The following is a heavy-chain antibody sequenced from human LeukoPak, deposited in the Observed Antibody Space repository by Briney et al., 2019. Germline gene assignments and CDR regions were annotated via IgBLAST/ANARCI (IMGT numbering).Heavy chain of an antibody. CDR3: ARDISSSSPLDY. CDR2: IIPIFGTA. Sequence: SVKVSCKASGGTFSSYAISWVRQAPGQGLEWMGRIIPIFGTANYAQKFQGRVTITPDESTSTAYMELSSLRSEDTAVYYCARDISSSSPLDYWGQGTLVTVSS. J-gene: IGHJ4*02. D-gene: IGHD6-6*01. V-gene: IGHV1-69*13. CDR1: GGTFSSYA.